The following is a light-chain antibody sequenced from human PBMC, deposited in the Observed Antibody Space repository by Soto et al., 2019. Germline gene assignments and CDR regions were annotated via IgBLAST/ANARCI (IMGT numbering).Light chain of an antibody. CDR1: QGISNY. CDR3: QKCDSAQWT. J-gene: IGKJ1*01. V-gene: IGKV1-27*01. Sequence: DIQMTQSPSSLSASVGDRVTITCRASQGISNYLAWYQQKPGKVPELLIYAASTLQPGVSSRFSGNGSETDFTLTINSMQPGDAATYYCQKCDSAQWTFGPWTKVEIK. CDR2: AAS.